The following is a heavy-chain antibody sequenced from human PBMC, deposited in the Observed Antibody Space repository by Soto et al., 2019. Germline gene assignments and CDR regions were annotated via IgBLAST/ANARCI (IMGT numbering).Heavy chain of an antibody. D-gene: IGHD5-12*01. Sequence: QAQLQQSRPGLVKPSQTLSLTCALSGDSVSSKSATWSWIRQSPSRGLEWLGRTYYRSKWYNDYAVSVKGRIVINSDTSKNQFSLQLNSVTPEDTAVYYCARDGSGFHWYFDLWGRGTPVTVSS. J-gene: IGHJ2*01. CDR3: ARDGSGFHWYFDL. CDR1: GDSVSSKSAT. V-gene: IGHV6-1*01. CDR2: TYYRSKWYN.